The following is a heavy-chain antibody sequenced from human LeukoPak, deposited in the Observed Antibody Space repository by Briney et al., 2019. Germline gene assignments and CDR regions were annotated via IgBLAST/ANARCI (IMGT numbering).Heavy chain of an antibody. CDR1: GFTFSNNA. CDR3: AREPKAYCDGDCYPDY. Sequence: GGSLRLSCAASGFTFSNNAMNWVRQAPGKGLEWVSYISNSSRTLYYADSVQGRFTISRDNAKNSLILQMNSLRDEDTAVYYCAREPKAYCDGDCYPDYWGQGTLVTVSS. V-gene: IGHV3-48*02. CDR2: ISNSSRTL. D-gene: IGHD2-21*02. J-gene: IGHJ4*02.